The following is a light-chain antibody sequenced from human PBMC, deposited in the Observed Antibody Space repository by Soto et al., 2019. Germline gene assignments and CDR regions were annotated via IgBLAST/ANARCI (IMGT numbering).Light chain of an antibody. Sequence: QSALTQPASVSGSPGQSITISCTGTSSDVGGYNYVSWYQHHPGEAPKLMIYDVSNRPSGVSNRFSGSKSGNTASLTISGLQPEDEADYYCSSYTARNTRPIVFGNGTKVTVL. J-gene: IGLJ1*01. CDR1: SSDVGGYNY. CDR2: DVS. CDR3: SSYTARNTRPIV. V-gene: IGLV2-14*03.